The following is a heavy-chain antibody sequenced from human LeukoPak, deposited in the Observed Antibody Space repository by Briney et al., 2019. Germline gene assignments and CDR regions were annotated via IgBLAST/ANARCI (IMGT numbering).Heavy chain of an antibody. CDR3: AKDGQLQGRPLDY. J-gene: IGHJ4*02. D-gene: IGHD2-2*01. CDR2: ISYDGSNK. CDR1: GFTFSSYG. V-gene: IGHV3-30*18. Sequence: GGSLRLSCAASGFTFSSYGMHWVRQAPGKGLEWVAVISYDGSNKYYADSVKGRFTISRDNSKNTLYLQMNSLRAEDTAVYYCAKDGQLQGRPLDYWGQGTLVTVSS.